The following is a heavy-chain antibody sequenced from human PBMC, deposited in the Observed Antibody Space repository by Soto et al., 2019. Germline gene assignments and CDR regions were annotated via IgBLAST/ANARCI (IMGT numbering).Heavy chain of an antibody. CDR2: TNPNSGNT. CDR3: AREPAAAGTYYYYYMDV. CDR1: GYTFTSYD. J-gene: IGHJ6*03. Sequence: ASVKVSCKASGYTFTSYDINWVRQATGQGLERMEWTNPNSGNTGYAQKFQGRVTMTRNTSISTAYMELSSLRSEDTAVYYCAREPAAAGTYYYYYMDVWGKGTTVTVSS. V-gene: IGHV1-8*01. D-gene: IGHD6-13*01.